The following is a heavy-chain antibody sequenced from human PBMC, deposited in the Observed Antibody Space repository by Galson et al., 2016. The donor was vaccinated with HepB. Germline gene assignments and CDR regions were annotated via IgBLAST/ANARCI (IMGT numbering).Heavy chain of an antibody. CDR1: GGSISSYY. V-gene: IGHV4-59*01. J-gene: IGHJ4*02. CDR3: ARLSDRLTFGGIDY. D-gene: IGHD3-16*01. CDR2: IYHSGST. Sequence: SETLSLTCAISGGSISSYYWNWIRRPPGKGLEWIGSIYHSGSTYYNSSLKSRVTISLDTSKNQFSLKLSSVTAADTAVYYCARLSDRLTFGGIDYWGQGTLVTVSS.